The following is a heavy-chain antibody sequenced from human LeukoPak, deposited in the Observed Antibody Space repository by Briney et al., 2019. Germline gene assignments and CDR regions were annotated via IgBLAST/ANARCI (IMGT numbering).Heavy chain of an antibody. CDR3: ARGGATGDYYYYYYYMDV. Sequence: PGRSLRLSCAASGFTFSSYAMHWVRQAPGKGLEWVAVISYDGSNKYYADSVKGRFTISRDNSKNTLYLQMNSLRAEDTAVYYCARGGATGDYYYYYYYMDVWGKGTTVTISS. V-gene: IGHV3-30*04. CDR1: GFTFSSYA. D-gene: IGHD7-27*01. CDR2: ISYDGSNK. J-gene: IGHJ6*03.